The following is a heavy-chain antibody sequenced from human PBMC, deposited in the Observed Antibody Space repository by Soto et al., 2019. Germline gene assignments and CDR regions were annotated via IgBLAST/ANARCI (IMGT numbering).Heavy chain of an antibody. J-gene: IGHJ4*02. V-gene: IGHV3-23*01. Sequence: PGGSLRLSCAASGFTLSSYAMSWVRQAPGKGLEWVSAISGSGGSTYYADSVKGRFTISRDNSKNTLYLQMNSLRAEDTAVYYCAKDLIRSEYYDFWSGPDYWGQGTLVTAPQ. D-gene: IGHD3-3*01. CDR2: ISGSGGST. CDR1: GFTLSSYA. CDR3: AKDLIRSEYYDFWSGPDY.